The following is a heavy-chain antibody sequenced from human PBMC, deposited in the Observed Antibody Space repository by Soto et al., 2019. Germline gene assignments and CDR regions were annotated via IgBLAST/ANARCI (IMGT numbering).Heavy chain of an antibody. CDR3: ARAISGYVT. CDR2: INAGNGNT. V-gene: IGHV1-3*01. J-gene: IGHJ5*02. CDR1: GITYSPYA. Sequence: QVQLVQSGAEVNKPGASVKVSCKDSGITYSPYAIHWVRQVPGQRLEWMGWINAGNGNTRYSQKFQGRVTLTRDTSASTAYMDLGSLRSEDTAIYYCARAISGYVTWGQGTLVTVSS. D-gene: IGHD3-22*01.